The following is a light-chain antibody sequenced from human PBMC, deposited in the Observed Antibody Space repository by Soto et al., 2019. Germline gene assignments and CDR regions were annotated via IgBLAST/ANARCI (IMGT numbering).Light chain of an antibody. Sequence: DIQMTQSPSSLSASVGDRVTITCRASQTITNCLNWYQHKPGKAPKLLIYAASSLQSGVPSRFSGSGSGTDFTLTISSLQPEDFATYYCQQSYSTPRTFGQGTKGDIK. J-gene: IGKJ1*01. CDR2: AAS. CDR3: QQSYSTPRT. V-gene: IGKV1-39*01. CDR1: QTITNC.